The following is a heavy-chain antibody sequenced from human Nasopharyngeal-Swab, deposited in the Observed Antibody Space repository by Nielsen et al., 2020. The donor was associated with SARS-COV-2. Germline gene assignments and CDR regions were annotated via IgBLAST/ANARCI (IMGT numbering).Heavy chain of an antibody. CDR1: GGSTNNAD. J-gene: IGHJ2*01. CDR2: IYSNGNT. V-gene: IGHV4-59*12. D-gene: IGHD4-17*01. Sequence: AETRCLTCTVSGGSTNNADWSWIRQPPGKGPEWIRYIYSNGNTNYNPSLKSRVTISVDTSKNQFSLKLNSVTAADTAVYYCARASTVTTFFDLWGRGTLVTVSS. CDR3: ARASTVTTFFDL.